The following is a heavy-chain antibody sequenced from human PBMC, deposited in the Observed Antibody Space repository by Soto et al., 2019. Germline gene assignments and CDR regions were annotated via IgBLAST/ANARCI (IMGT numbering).Heavy chain of an antibody. J-gene: IGHJ4*02. Sequence: EVQLVESGGGLVQPGGSLRLSCAASGFTVSSNYMSWVRQAPGKGLEWVSVIYSGGSTYYADSVKGRFTISRHNSKNTLYLQMNSLRAEDTAGYYCARGMYSTGWHFDYWGQGTLVTVSS. D-gene: IGHD6-19*01. CDR2: IYSGGST. CDR1: GFTVSSNY. V-gene: IGHV3-53*04. CDR3: ARGMYSTGWHFDY.